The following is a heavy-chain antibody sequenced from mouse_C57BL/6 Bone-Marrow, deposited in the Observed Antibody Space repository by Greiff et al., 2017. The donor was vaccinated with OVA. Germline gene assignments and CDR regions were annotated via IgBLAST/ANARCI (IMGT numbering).Heavy chain of an antibody. V-gene: IGHV1-81*01. J-gene: IGHJ4*01. D-gene: IGHD2-4*01. CDR1: GYTFTSYG. CDR2: IYPRSGNT. CDR3: ARGDYYDYDNYAMDY. Sequence: VQLQQSGAELARPGASVKLSCKASGYTFTSYGISWVKQRTGQGLEWIGEIYPRSGNTYYNEKFKGKATLTADKSSSTAYMELRSLTSEDSAVYFCARGDYYDYDNYAMDYWGQGTSVTVSS.